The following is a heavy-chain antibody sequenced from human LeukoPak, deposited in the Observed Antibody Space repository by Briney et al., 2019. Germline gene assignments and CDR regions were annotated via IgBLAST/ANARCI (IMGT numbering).Heavy chain of an antibody. CDR3: ASPPLFSGSSNY. D-gene: IGHD1-26*01. CDR2: ISHDGSNK. Sequence: GSLRLSCAASGFTFSSYAMHWVRQAPGKGLEWVAVISHDGSNKYYADSVKGRFTISRDNSKNTLYLQMNSLRAEDTAVYYCASPPLFSGSSNYWGQGTLVTVSS. CDR1: GFTFSSYA. V-gene: IGHV3-30-3*01. J-gene: IGHJ4*02.